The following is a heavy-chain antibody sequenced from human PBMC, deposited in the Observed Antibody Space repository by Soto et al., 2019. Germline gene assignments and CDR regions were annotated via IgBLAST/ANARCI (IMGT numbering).Heavy chain of an antibody. CDR2: TIPIFRTA. CDR1: GGTFNSYA. CDR3: ASQQLGPSYYYGMDV. Sequence: QVQLVQSGAEVKKPGSSVKVSCKASGGTFNSYAISWVRQAPGQGLEWMGGTIPIFRTAEYAQKFQGRVTNTEDESTSTAYMELSSLRSEDTAVYYCASQQLGPSYYYGMDVWGQGTTVTVSS. J-gene: IGHJ6*02. V-gene: IGHV1-69*12. D-gene: IGHD6-13*01.